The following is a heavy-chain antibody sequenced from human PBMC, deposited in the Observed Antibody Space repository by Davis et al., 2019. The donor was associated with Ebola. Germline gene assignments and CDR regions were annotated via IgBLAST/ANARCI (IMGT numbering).Heavy chain of an antibody. V-gene: IGHV1-8*02. CDR3: ARDRGSSWLHWFDP. J-gene: IGHJ5*02. Sequence: ASVKVSCKASGYTFTSYYMHWVRQATGQGLEWMGWMNPNSGNTGYAQKFQGRVTMTRNTSISTVYMELSSLRSEDTAVYYCARDRGSSWLHWFDPWGQGTLVTVSS. CDR1: GYTFTSYY. CDR2: MNPNSGNT. D-gene: IGHD6-13*01.